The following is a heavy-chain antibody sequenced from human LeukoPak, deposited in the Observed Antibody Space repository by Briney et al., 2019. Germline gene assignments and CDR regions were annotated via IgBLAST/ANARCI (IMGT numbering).Heavy chain of an antibody. D-gene: IGHD3-10*01. J-gene: IGHJ4*02. CDR1: GFTFSNYW. V-gene: IGHV3-7*01. CDR2: IKEDGSEK. CDR3: ATGFGELLTRVFDC. Sequence: GGSLRLSCAASGFTFSNYWMSWVRQAPGKGPEWVANIKEDGSEKYYVDSVKGRFTISRDNTKNSLYLQMNSLRAEDTAVYYCATGFGELLTRVFDCWGQGTLVTVSS.